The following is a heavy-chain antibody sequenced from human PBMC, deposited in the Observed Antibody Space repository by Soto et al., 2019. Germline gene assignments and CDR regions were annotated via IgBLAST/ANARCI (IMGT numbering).Heavy chain of an antibody. Sequence: ASVKVSCKASGYTFTGYYMHWVRQAPGQGLEWMGWINPNSGGTNYAQKFQGRVTMTRDTSISTAYMELSRLRSDDTAVYYCARDYTYYYDSSGPYYFDYWGQGTRVTAPQ. CDR1: GYTFTGYY. V-gene: IGHV1-2*02. J-gene: IGHJ4*02. CDR3: ARDYTYYYDSSGPYYFDY. CDR2: INPNSGGT. D-gene: IGHD3-22*01.